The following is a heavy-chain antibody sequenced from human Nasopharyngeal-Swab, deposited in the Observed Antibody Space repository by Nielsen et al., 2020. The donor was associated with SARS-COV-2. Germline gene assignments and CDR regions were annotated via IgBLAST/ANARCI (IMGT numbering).Heavy chain of an antibody. CDR2: FDPEDGET. CDR3: ATSSVFGELLGYYYSMDV. Sequence: ASVKVSCKVSGYTLTELSMHWVRQAPGKGLEWMGGFDPEDGETIYAQKFQGRVTMTEDTSTDTAYMELSSLRSEDTAVYYCATSSVFGELLGYYYSMDVWGQGTTVTVAS. J-gene: IGHJ6*02. V-gene: IGHV1-24*01. CDR1: GYTLTELS. D-gene: IGHD3-10*02.